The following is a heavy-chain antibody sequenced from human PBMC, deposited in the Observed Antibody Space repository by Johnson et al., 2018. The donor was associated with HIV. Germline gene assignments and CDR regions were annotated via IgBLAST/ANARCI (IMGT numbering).Heavy chain of an antibody. Sequence: VQLVESGGGLVQPGRSLRLSCAASGFTFDDYAMHWVRQAPGKGLEWVSGISWNSGSIGYADSVKGRFTISRDNAKNSLYLQMNSLRAEDTAVYYCAKQHEQLVEPDAFDIWGQGTMVTVSS. V-gene: IGHV3-9*01. J-gene: IGHJ3*02. CDR3: AKQHEQLVEPDAFDI. D-gene: IGHD6-6*01. CDR1: GFTFDDYA. CDR2: ISWNSGSI.